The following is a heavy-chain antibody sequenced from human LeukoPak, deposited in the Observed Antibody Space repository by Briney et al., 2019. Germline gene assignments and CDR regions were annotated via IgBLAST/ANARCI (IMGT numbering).Heavy chain of an antibody. CDR1: GGSISSSSYY. J-gene: IGHJ6*03. D-gene: IGHD2-2*02. Sequence: SETLSLTCTVSGGSISSSSYYWGWIRQPPGKGLEWIGSIYYSGSTYYNPSLKSRVTISVDTSKNQFSLKLSSVTAADTAVYYCARRGKYQLLYNYYYMDVWGKGTTVTVSS. CDR3: ARRGKYQLLYNYYYMDV. V-gene: IGHV4-39*01. CDR2: IYYSGST.